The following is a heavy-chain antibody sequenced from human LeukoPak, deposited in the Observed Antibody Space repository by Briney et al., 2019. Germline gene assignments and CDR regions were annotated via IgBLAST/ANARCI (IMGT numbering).Heavy chain of an antibody. Sequence: GGSLRLSCAASGFTLSTYRMHWVRQAPGKGLVWVSRINSDGSSTTYADSVKGRFTISRDNAKNTVYVQMNSLRVEDTAVYYCAREGYTSSTFDYWGQGTLVTVSS. V-gene: IGHV3-74*01. CDR2: INSDGSST. D-gene: IGHD6-13*01. CDR1: GFTLSTYR. CDR3: AREGYTSSTFDY. J-gene: IGHJ4*02.